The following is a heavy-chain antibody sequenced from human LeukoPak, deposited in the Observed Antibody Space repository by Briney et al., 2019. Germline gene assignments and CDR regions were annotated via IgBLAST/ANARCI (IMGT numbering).Heavy chain of an antibody. J-gene: IGHJ2*01. D-gene: IGHD5/OR15-5a*01. CDR1: GGSISSTSYF. V-gene: IGHV4-39*07. Sequence: SETLSLTCTVSGGSISSTSYFWGWIRQPPGRGLEWIGSIYYSESSYYNPSLKSRVTMSVETSKNQFSLKLTSVTAADTAVYYCARERVSGEFWYFDLWGRGTLVTVSS. CDR2: IYYSESS. CDR3: ARERVSGEFWYFDL.